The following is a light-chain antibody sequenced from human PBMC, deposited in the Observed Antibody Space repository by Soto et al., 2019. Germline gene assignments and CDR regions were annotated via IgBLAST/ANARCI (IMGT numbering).Light chain of an antibody. J-gene: IGKJ1*01. CDR3: QQYDSNWT. CDR2: KAS. CDR1: QSISSW. V-gene: IGKV1-5*03. Sequence: DIQMTQSPPTLSASVGDRVTITCRASQSISSWLAWYQQKPGKAPKVLIYKASSLESGVPSRFSGSGSGTEFTLTISSLQPDDFAIYYCQQYDSNWTFGQGTKVDIK.